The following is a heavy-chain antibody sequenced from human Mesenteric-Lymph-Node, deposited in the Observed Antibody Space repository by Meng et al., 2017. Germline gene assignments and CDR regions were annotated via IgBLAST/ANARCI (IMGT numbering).Heavy chain of an antibody. CDR1: GYTFTSYG. V-gene: IGHV1-69*05. Sequence: SVKVSCKASGYTFTSYGISWVRQAPGQGLEWMGGIIPIFGTANYAQKFQGRVTITTDESTSTAYMELSSLRSEDTAVYYCARAKTRNCSSTSCYAFDIWGQGTTVTVSS. CDR2: IIPIFGTA. J-gene: IGHJ3*02. D-gene: IGHD2-2*01. CDR3: ARAKTRNCSSTSCYAFDI.